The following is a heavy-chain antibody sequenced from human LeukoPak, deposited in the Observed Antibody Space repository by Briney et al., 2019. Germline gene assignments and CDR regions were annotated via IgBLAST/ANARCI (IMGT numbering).Heavy chain of an antibody. Sequence: SETLSLTCTVSGGSISSSSAYWGWIRQPPGKGLEWIGSIYYSKNTYYNPSLKSRVTISADTSKNQFSLTLGSVSATDTAVYYCVSPRGFSYGYFDYRGQGTLVTVSS. D-gene: IGHD5-18*01. CDR2: IYYSKNT. CDR1: GGSISSSSAY. CDR3: VSPRGFSYGYFDY. V-gene: IGHV4-39*01. J-gene: IGHJ4*02.